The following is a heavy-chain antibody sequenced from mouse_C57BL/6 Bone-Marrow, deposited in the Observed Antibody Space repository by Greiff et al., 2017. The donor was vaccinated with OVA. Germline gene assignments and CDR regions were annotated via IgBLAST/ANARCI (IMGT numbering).Heavy chain of an antibody. Sequence: VQLQQSGPVLVKPGASVKMSCKASGYTFTDYYMNWGKQSHGKSLEWIGVINPYNGGTSYNQKFKGKATLTVDKSSSTAYMELNSLTSEDSAVYYCARWDFDYWGQGTTLTVSS. V-gene: IGHV1-19*01. CDR1: GYTFTDYY. J-gene: IGHJ2*01. CDR3: ARWDFDY. CDR2: INPYNGGT.